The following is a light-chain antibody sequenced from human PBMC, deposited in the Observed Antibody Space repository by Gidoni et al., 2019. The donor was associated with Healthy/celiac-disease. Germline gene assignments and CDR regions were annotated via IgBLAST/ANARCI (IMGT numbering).Light chain of an antibody. V-gene: IGKV3D-20*01. CDR3: QQYGSSPGT. J-gene: IGKJ1*01. CDR1: QSVSSSY. Sequence: EIVITQSSAILSLSQGERATLSCGASQSVSSSYLAWYQQKPGLSPRLLIDDACRRATGIPVRISGSGSGTDFTLTISRLEPEGLAEYYCQQYGSSPGTFGQGTKVEIK. CDR2: DAC.